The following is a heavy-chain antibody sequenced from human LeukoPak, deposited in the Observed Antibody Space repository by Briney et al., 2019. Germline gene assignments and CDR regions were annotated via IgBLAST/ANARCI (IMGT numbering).Heavy chain of an antibody. J-gene: IGHJ5*02. CDR2: IYYSGST. V-gene: IGHV4-39*07. CDR3: ARDQYYYDSSGYYP. CDR1: GGSISSSSYY. Sequence: SETLSLTCTVSGGSISSSSYYWGWIRQPPGKGLEWIGSIYYSGSTYYSPSLKSRVTISVDTSKNQFSLKLSSVTAADTAVYYCARDQYYYDSSGYYPWGQGTLVTVSS. D-gene: IGHD3-22*01.